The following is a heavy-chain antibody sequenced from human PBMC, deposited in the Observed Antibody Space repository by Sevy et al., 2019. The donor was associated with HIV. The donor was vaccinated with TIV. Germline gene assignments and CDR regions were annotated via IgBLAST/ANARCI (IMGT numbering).Heavy chain of an antibody. V-gene: IGHV1-18*01. Sequence: ASVKVSCKASGYTFTSYGISWVRQAPGQGLEWMGWISAYNGNTNYAQMLQGRVTMTTDTSTSTAYMELRSLRSDDTAVYYCAREQWLVLGEYYFDYWGQGTLVTVSS. D-gene: IGHD6-19*01. J-gene: IGHJ4*02. CDR3: AREQWLVLGEYYFDY. CDR2: ISAYNGNT. CDR1: GYTFTSYG.